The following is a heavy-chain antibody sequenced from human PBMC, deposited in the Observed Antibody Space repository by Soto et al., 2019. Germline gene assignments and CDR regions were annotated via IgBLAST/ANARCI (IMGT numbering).Heavy chain of an antibody. Sequence: GGSLRLSXAASGFTFSSYGMHWVRQAPGKGLEWVAVIWYDGSNKYYADSVKGRFTISRDNSKNTLYLQMNSLRAEDTAVYYCARDSKQVWSHAGNWFDPWGQGTLVTVSS. CDR3: ARDSKQVWSHAGNWFDP. V-gene: IGHV3-33*01. D-gene: IGHD1-26*01. CDR1: GFTFSSYG. CDR2: IWYDGSNK. J-gene: IGHJ5*02.